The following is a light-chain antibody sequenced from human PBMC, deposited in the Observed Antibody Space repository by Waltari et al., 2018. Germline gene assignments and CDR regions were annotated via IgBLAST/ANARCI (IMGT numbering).Light chain of an antibody. CDR3: IQGTHWPRT. CDR1: RSLVHSDGNSY. J-gene: IGKJ1*01. V-gene: IGKV2-30*02. CDR2: QVS. Sequence: DVGMTQSPLSLPVTLGQPASTPCWSSRSLVHSDGNSYLNWFHQMPGQSPRRLIDQVSNRDSGVPDKFVGSGSGTYFTLKISRVEAEDGGVYYCIQGTHWPRTFGQGTKVEIK.